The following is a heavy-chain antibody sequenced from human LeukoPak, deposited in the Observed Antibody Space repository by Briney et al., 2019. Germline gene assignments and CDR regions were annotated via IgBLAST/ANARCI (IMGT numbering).Heavy chain of an antibody. CDR1: GGSIRSGGYS. D-gene: IGHD5-12*01. CDR3: ARGGYSGYDFWFDP. Sequence: PSETLALTCAVPGGSIRSGGYSWSWIRQAPGKRLEWIGYIYHAGSTYYNPSLNIRLTLSVDRSKSQFSLKLRSVTAADTAVYYCARGGYSGYDFWFDPWGQGTLVTVSS. CDR2: IYHAGST. J-gene: IGHJ5*02. V-gene: IGHV4-30-2*01.